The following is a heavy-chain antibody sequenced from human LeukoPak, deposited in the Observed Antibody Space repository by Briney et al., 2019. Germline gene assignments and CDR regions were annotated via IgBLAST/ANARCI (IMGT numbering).Heavy chain of an antibody. Sequence: SETLSLTCAVYTGSFSGYYWSWIRQPPGKGLEWVGEINHSGSTTYNPSFKGRVTISVDTSKNQFSLRLSSVTAADTAVYYCASLPNGWLQLGAFDMWGRGTMVTVSS. CDR2: INHSGST. CDR3: ASLPNGWLQLGAFDM. V-gene: IGHV4-34*01. J-gene: IGHJ3*02. CDR1: TGSFSGYY. D-gene: IGHD5-24*01.